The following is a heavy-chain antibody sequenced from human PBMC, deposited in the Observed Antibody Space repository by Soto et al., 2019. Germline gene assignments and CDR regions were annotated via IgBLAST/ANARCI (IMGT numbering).Heavy chain of an antibody. V-gene: IGHV4-34*01. CDR2: INHSGST. CDR3: ATQPGLFAY. CDR1: GGSFSGYY. J-gene: IGHJ4*02. Sequence: SETLSLTCAVYGGSFSGYYWSWIRQPPGKGLEWIGEINHSGSTYYNPSLKSRVTISVVTSKNQFSLKLSSVTAADTAVYYCATQPGLFAYWGQGTLVTVSS. D-gene: IGHD1-1*01.